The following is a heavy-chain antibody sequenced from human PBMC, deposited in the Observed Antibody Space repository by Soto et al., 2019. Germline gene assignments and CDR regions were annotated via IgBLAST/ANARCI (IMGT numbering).Heavy chain of an antibody. CDR2: IIPIDATV. CDR1: GGTFSNFA. V-gene: IGHV1-69*12. CDR3: ATDLHGIGYTNGDI. J-gene: IGHJ6*01. D-gene: IGHD2-8*01. Sequence: QVQLVQSGAEVKKPGSSVKVSCKASGGTFSNFALISWVRQAPGQGLEWMGGIIPIDATVNYAQKFQGRIAITADESRTAAHMDLDSRSSGDTAVYSCATDLHGIGYTNGDIWGQGTTVTFSS.